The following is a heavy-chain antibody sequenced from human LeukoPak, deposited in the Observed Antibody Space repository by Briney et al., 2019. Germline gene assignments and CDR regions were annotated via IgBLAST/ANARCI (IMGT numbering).Heavy chain of an antibody. CDR1: GYSFTSYW. V-gene: IGHV5-51*01. CDR2: IYPGDSDT. J-gene: IGHJ4*02. Sequence: GESLKISCKGSGYSFTSYWIGWVRQMPGKGLEWMGIIYPGDSDTRYSPSFQGQVTISADKSIGTAYLQWSSLKASDTAMYYCASSSDSGWYYFDYWGQGTLVTVSS. D-gene: IGHD6-19*01. CDR3: ASSSDSGWYYFDY.